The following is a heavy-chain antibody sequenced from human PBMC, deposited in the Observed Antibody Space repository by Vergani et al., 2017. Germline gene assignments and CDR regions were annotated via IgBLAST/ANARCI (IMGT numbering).Heavy chain of an antibody. CDR3: TRGWYYDSIAHWAY. CDR2: ITPVNGNT. D-gene: IGHD3-22*01. CDR1: GYTFTYRY. Sequence: QMQLVQSGAEVKKTGSSVKVSCKASGYTFTYRYLHWVRQAPGQALEWMGWITPVNGNTNYAQKFQDRVTITRDRSMSTAYMELSSLRSEDTAMYYCTRGWYYDSIAHWAYWGQGTLVTVSS. J-gene: IGHJ4*02. V-gene: IGHV1-45*02.